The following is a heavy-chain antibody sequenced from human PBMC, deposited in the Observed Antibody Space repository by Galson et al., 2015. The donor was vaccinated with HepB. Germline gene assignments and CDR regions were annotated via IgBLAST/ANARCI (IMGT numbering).Heavy chain of an antibody. CDR2: TYYRTKWYI. J-gene: IGHJ5*02. Sequence: CAISWDSVSSYSSGWNWIKQSPSRGLEWLGRTYYRTKWYIDNAVSVNGRIGITPDTSRNQFSLQLSSVTPEDTAISYCAGGGLVRGALGWIDPWGPGILVTVSS. CDR3: AGGGLVRGALGWIDP. D-gene: IGHD3-16*02. CDR1: WDSVSSYSSG. V-gene: IGHV6-1*01.